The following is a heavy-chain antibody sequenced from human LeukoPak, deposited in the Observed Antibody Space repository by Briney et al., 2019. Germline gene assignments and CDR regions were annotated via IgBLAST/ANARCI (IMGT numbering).Heavy chain of an antibody. J-gene: IGHJ2*01. CDR2: ISGSGGST. V-gene: IGHV3-23*01. D-gene: IGHD3-22*01. CDR3: AKVPGYYYDSSGYNWYFDL. Sequence: PGGSLRLSCASSGFTFSSYAMSWVRQAPGKGLEWVSAISGSGGSTYYADSVKGRFTISRDNSKNTLYLQMNSLRAKDTAVYYCAKVPGYYYDSSGYNWYFDLWGRGTLVTVSS. CDR1: GFTFSSYA.